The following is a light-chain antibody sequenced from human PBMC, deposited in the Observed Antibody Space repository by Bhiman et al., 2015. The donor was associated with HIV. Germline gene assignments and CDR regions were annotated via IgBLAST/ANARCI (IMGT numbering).Light chain of an antibody. J-gene: IGLJ1*01. V-gene: IGLV2-8*01. CDR2: EVT. CDR3: SSYVGSNNYV. CDR1: SSDVGGYNY. Sequence: QSALTQPASVSGSPGQSITISCTGISSDVGGYNYVSWYQRPPGKAPKLMIYEVTKRPSGVPDRFSGSKSGNTASLTVSGLQAEDEADYYCSSYVGSNNYVFGTGTKLTVL.